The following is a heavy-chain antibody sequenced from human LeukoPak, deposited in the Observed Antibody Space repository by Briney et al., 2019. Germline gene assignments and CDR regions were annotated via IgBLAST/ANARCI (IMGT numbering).Heavy chain of an antibody. D-gene: IGHD3-10*01. CDR1: GFTFSSYA. CDR3: ATNPSDGSGSFYYYYYYMDV. J-gene: IGHJ6*03. Sequence: GGSLRLSCAASGFTFSSYAMSWVRQAPGKGLEWVSAISGSGGSTYYADSVKGRFTISRDNSKNTLYLRMNSLRAEDTAVYYCATNPSDGSGSFYYYYYYMDVWGKGTTVTVSS. CDR2: ISGSGGST. V-gene: IGHV3-23*01.